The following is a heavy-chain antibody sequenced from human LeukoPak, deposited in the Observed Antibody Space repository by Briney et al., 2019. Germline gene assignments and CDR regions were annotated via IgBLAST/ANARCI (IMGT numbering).Heavy chain of an antibody. Sequence: GGSLRLSCAASGFTFSSYDIHWVRQAPGKGLEWVAFIRYDGSNKYYADSVKGRFTISRDNSKNTLYLQMNSLRAEDTAVYYCAKDGLRGYSGYDSSNWFDPWGQGTLVTVSS. CDR2: IRYDGSNK. D-gene: IGHD5-12*01. V-gene: IGHV3-30*02. CDR1: GFTFSSYD. CDR3: AKDGLRGYSGYDSSNWFDP. J-gene: IGHJ5*02.